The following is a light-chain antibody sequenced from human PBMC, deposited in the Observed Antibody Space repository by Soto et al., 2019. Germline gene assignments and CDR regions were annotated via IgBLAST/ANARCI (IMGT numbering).Light chain of an antibody. J-gene: IGKJ4*01. Sequence: EIVLTQSPGTLSLSPGERATLSCRASQSVSSSYLAWYQHKPGQAPRLLVDAASSRATGIPDRFSGSGSGTDFTLTISRLEPEDFAVYYCQQYVTSLTFGGGTKVEVK. CDR2: AAS. CDR1: QSVSSSY. V-gene: IGKV3-20*01. CDR3: QQYVTSLT.